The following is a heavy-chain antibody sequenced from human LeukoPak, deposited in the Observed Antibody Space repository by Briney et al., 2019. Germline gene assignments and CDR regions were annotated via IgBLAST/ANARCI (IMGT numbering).Heavy chain of an antibody. CDR1: GFTFSGYG. Sequence: PGGSLRLSCAASGFTFSGYGMHWVRQAPGKGLEWVTIISYDGSKKYFANSVKGRFTISRDNSKNTLYLQMNSLRAEDTAVYYCARGGAGYCSGGSCYPMPPSAFDIWGQGTMVTVSS. CDR3: ARGGAGYCSGGSCYPMPPSAFDI. V-gene: IGHV3-30*03. CDR2: ISYDGSKK. D-gene: IGHD2-15*01. J-gene: IGHJ3*02.